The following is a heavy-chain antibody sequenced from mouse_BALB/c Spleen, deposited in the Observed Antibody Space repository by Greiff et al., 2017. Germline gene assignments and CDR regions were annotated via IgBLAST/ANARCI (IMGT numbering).Heavy chain of an antibody. CDR2: IYPGDGDT. CDR3: ASDPYYGNFDY. V-gene: IGHV1-87*01. Sequence: LQESGAELARPGASVKLSCKASGYTFTSYWMQWVKQRPGQGLEWIGAIYPGDGDTRYTQKFKGKATLTADKSSSTAYMQLSSLASEDSAVYYCASDPYYGNFDYWGQGTTLTVSS. D-gene: IGHD2-10*01. J-gene: IGHJ2*01. CDR1: GYTFTSYW.